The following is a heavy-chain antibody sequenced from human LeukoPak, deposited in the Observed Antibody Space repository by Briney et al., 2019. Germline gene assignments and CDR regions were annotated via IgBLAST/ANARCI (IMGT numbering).Heavy chain of an antibody. CDR3: ASKGCTGGNCKHYFDY. Sequence: GGSLRLSCAASGFTFSYYWMSWVRQAPGKGLEWVANIKQDGSEEYYVDSVKGRFTISRDNAKNSLYLQMNSLRAEDTAVYYCASKGCTGGNCKHYFDYWGQGTLVTVSS. CDR1: GFTFSYYW. D-gene: IGHD2-8*02. CDR2: IKQDGSEE. J-gene: IGHJ4*02. V-gene: IGHV3-7*03.